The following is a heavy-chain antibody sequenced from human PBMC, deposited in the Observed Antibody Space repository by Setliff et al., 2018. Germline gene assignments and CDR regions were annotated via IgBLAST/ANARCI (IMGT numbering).Heavy chain of an antibody. J-gene: IGHJ5*02. CDR1: GYSFTSYW. V-gene: IGHV5-51*01. CDR3: ARQFCSSTSCYDWFDP. CDR2: IYPGDSDT. Sequence: GESLKISCKGSGYSFTSYWIGWVRQIPGKGLEWMGIIYPGDSDTRYSPSFQGQVTISADKSISTAYLQWSSLKASDTAMYYCARQFCSSTSCYDWFDPWGQGTLVTVSS. D-gene: IGHD2-2*01.